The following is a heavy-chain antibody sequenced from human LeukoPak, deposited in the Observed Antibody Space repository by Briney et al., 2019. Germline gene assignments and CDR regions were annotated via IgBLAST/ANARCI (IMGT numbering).Heavy chain of an antibody. J-gene: IGHJ4*02. CDR1: GSGSGTPGVG. V-gene: IGHV2-5*01. CDR2: IFSNDDK. D-gene: IGHD6-19*01. Sequence: GSGSGTPGVGVASIRHPPVNALAPLTLIFSNDDKRYSPSLKNRLTITKDTSKNQVVLTMTNMDPVDTATYYCAHTANSGWYEFDYWGQGTLVTVSS. CDR3: AHTANSGWYEFDY.